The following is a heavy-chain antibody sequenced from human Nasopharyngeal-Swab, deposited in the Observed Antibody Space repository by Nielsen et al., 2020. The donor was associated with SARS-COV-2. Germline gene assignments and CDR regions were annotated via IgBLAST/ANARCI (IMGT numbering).Heavy chain of an antibody. D-gene: IGHD3-22*01. CDR3: AKDYYDSSGYHPDAFDI. CDR2: ISGSGGST. V-gene: IGHV3-23*01. CDR1: GFTFSSYA. Sequence: GESLKISCAASGFTFSSYAMSWVRQAPGKGLEWVSAISGSGGSTYYADSVKGRFTISRDNSKNTLYLQMNSLRAEDTAVYYCAKDYYDSSGYHPDAFDIWDQGTMVTVSS. J-gene: IGHJ3*02.